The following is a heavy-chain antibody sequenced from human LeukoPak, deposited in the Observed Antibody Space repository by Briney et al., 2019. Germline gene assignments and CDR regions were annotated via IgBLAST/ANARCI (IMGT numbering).Heavy chain of an antibody. CDR3: ARHPARGSYYAAFDI. CDR2: IYPGDSDT. CDR1: GYSFTSYW. J-gene: IGHJ3*02. Sequence: PGESLKISCKGSGYSFTSYWIGWVRQMPGKGLEWMGIIYPGDSDTRYSPSFQGQVTISADKSISTAYLQWSSLKASDTAMYYCARHPARGSYYAAFDIWGQGTMVTVSS. V-gene: IGHV5-51*01. D-gene: IGHD1-26*01.